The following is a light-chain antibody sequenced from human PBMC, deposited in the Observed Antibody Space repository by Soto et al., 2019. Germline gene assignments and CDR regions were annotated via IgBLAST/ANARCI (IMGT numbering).Light chain of an antibody. CDR2: GAS. CDR3: QQYGSSPWT. Sequence: ETVLTQSPGTLSLSPGERATLSCRASQTIRSNYLAWYRQTPGQAPRLLIYGASNRATGIADRFSGSGSGTDFTLIISRLETEDFALYYCQQYGSSPWTLGQGTKVEIK. CDR1: QTIRSNY. V-gene: IGKV3-20*01. J-gene: IGKJ1*01.